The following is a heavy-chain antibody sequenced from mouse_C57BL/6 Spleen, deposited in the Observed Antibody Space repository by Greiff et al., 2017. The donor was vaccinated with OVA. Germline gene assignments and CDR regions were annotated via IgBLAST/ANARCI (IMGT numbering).Heavy chain of an antibody. V-gene: IGHV5-6*01. D-gene: IGHD2-4*01. CDR2: ISSGGSYT. J-gene: IGHJ2*01. Sequence: EVQVVESGGDLVKPGGSLKLSCAASGFTFSSYGMSWVRQTPDKRLEWVATISSGGSYTYYPDSVKGRFTISRDNAKNTLYLQMSSMKSEDTAMYYCARFYDYDQYYFDYWGQGATLTVSS. CDR1: GFTFSSYG. CDR3: ARFYDYDQYYFDY.